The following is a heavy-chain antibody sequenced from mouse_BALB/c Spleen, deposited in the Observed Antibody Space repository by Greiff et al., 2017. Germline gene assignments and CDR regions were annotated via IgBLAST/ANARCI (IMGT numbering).Heavy chain of an antibody. Sequence: QVQLKESGPQLVRPGASVKISCKASGYSFTSYWMHWVKQRPGQGLEWIGMIDPSDSETRLNQKFKDKATLTVDKSSSTAYMQLSSPTSEDSAVYYCARDGNYYAMDYWGQGTSVTVSS. D-gene: IGHD2-1*01. CDR3: ARDGNYYAMDY. CDR2: IDPSDSET. V-gene: IGHV1S126*01. J-gene: IGHJ4*01. CDR1: GYSFTSYW.